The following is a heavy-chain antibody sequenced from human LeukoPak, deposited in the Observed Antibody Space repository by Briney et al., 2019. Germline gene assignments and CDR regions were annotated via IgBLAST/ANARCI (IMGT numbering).Heavy chain of an antibody. V-gene: IGHV4-4*07. CDR1: GGSISSYY. Sequence: SETLSLTCTVSGGSISSYYWSWIRQPAGKGLEWIGRIYTSGSTNYNPSLKSRVTMSVDTSKNQFSLKLSSVTAADTAVYYCARDNADSSGYYYSHSFDPWGQGTLVTVSS. J-gene: IGHJ5*02. D-gene: IGHD3-22*01. CDR3: ARDNADSSGYYYSHSFDP. CDR2: IYTSGST.